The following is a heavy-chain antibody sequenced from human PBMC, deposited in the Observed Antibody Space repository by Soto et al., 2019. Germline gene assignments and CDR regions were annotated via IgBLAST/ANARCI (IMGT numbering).Heavy chain of an antibody. J-gene: IGHJ6*02. CDR1: GGNFSSYS. Sequence: GRSNRLRYAAAGGNFSSYSRSWVRQATGKGLEWVSYISSSSSYTNYADSVKGRFTISRDNAKNSLYLQMNSLRAEDTAVYYCARGYDFWSGYYYPYGMDVWGQGTTVTVSS. D-gene: IGHD3-3*01. CDR3: ARGYDFWSGYYYPYGMDV. V-gene: IGHV3-21*05. CDR2: ISSSSSYT.